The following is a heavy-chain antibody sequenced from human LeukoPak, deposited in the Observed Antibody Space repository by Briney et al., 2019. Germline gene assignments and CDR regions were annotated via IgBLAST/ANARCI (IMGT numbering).Heavy chain of an antibody. J-gene: IGHJ4*02. CDR2: VYTSGGI. Sequence: SETLSLTCTVSGGSISVYYWSWIRQPAEKGLECIGRVYTSGGIDYNPSFKSRVTLSVDKSKNQFFLKLTSVTAADTAVYYCAGRDYWGQGTLVTVSS. V-gene: IGHV4-4*07. CDR1: GGSISVYY. CDR3: AGRDY. D-gene: IGHD1-26*01.